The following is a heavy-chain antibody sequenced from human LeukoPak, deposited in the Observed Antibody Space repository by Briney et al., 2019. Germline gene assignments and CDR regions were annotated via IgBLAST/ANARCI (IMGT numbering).Heavy chain of an antibody. CDR3: AIMTTVVTNFDY. Sequence: GGSLRLSCAASGFTFSSSAMSWVRQVPGKGLEWVSGISASGGSTSYADSVRGRFTISRDNSKNTLYVQMNSLRDEDTALYYCAIMTTVVTNFDYWGQGTLVTVSS. J-gene: IGHJ4*02. CDR1: GFTFSSSA. D-gene: IGHD4-23*01. CDR2: ISASGGST. V-gene: IGHV3-23*01.